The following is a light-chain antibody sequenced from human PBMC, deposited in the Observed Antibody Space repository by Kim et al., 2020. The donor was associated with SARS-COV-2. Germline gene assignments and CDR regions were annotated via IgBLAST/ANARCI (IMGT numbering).Light chain of an antibody. CDR2: DAS. CDR3: QQVNSYPPT. V-gene: IGKV1-13*02. CDR1: QGISNY. J-gene: IGKJ5*01. Sequence: ASVGDRVTITCRARQGISNYLAWYQQKPGKGPKVLIYDASNLESGVPSRFSGSGSGTDFTLSISSLQPEDFATYYCQQVNSYPPTFGQGTRLEIK.